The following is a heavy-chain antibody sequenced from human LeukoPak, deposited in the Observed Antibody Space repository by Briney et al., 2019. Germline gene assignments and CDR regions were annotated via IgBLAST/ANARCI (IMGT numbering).Heavy chain of an antibody. CDR2: IYYSGST. CDR3: ASSDCSSTSCQYYGMDV. J-gene: IGHJ6*02. Sequence: SETLSLTCTVSGGSLSSYYWSWIRQPPGKGLEWIGYIYYSGSTNYNPSLKSRVTISVDTSKNQFSLKLSSVTAADTAVYYCASSDCSSTSCQYYGMDVWGQGTTVTVSS. D-gene: IGHD2-2*01. V-gene: IGHV4-59*01. CDR1: GGSLSSYY.